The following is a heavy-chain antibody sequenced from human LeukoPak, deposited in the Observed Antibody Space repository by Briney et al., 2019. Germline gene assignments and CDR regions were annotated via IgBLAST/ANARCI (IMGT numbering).Heavy chain of an antibody. D-gene: IGHD5-18*01. CDR1: GFSFRDSS. CDR3: TTRGDKYGLHY. Sequence: PGGSLRLSCAASGFSFRDSSMHWVRHASGKGLEWVAHVRTKTDSYATTYSASVQGRFTIYRDDSKKTAYLQMNSLKSEDTAVYYCTTRGDKYGLHYWGQGTLVTVSS. V-gene: IGHV3-73*01. CDR2: VRTKTDSYAT. J-gene: IGHJ4*02.